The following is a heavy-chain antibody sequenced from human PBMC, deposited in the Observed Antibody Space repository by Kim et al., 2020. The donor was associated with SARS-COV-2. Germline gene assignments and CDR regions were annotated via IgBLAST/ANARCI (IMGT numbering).Heavy chain of an antibody. J-gene: IGHJ6*02. Sequence: GGSLRLSCAASGFTFSSYGMHWVRQAPGKGLEWVAVIWYDGSNKYYADSVKGRFTISRDNSKNTLYLQMNSLRAEDTAVYYCAKDGLYCSSTSCSGIYYGMDVWGQGTTVTVSS. CDR2: IWYDGSNK. CDR1: GFTFSSYG. D-gene: IGHD2-2*01. V-gene: IGHV3-33*06. CDR3: AKDGLYCSSTSCSGIYYGMDV.